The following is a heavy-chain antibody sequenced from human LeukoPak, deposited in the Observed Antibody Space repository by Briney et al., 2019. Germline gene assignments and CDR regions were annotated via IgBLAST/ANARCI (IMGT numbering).Heavy chain of an antibody. CDR3: VREGKSNSWYFEVMY. Sequence: ASVNVSSATSRYTFTAYYMHWVRQAPGQGLAWMGWINANSGATDYAQKFRGRVTMTRDASISTAYMELSSLKSADKAMDHCVREGKSNSWYFEVMYWGQGTLVTVSS. CDR2: INANSGAT. V-gene: IGHV1-2*02. D-gene: IGHD6-13*01. CDR1: RYTFTAYY. J-gene: IGHJ4*02.